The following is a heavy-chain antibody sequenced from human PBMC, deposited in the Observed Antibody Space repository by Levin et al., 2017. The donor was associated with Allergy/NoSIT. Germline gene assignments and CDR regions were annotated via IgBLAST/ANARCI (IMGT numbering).Heavy chain of an antibody. CDR1: GYTFTGYY. CDR3: ARDLNVVVVAALHIQSGGGMDV. J-gene: IGHJ6*02. Sequence: GESLKISCKASGYTFTGYYMHWVRQAPGQGLEWMGWINPNSGGTNYAQKFQGRVTMTRDTSISTAYMELSRLRSDDTAVYYCARDLNVVVVAALHIQSGGGMDVWGQGTTVTVSS. CDR2: INPNSGGT. V-gene: IGHV1-2*02. D-gene: IGHD2-15*01.